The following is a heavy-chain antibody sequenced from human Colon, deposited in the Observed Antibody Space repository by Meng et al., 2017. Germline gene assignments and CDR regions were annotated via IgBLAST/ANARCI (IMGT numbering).Heavy chain of an antibody. Sequence: QVQLQESGPGLVKPSQTLSLTCAVYGGSFSGYYWSWIRQPPGKGLEWIGEINHSGSTNYNPSLKSRVTISVDTSKNQFSLKLSSVTAADTAVYYCARIRPRLGGKTFDPWGQGTLVTVSS. D-gene: IGHD3-16*01. V-gene: IGHV4-34*09. J-gene: IGHJ5*02. CDR2: INHSGST. CDR3: ARIRPRLGGKTFDP. CDR1: GGSFSGYY.